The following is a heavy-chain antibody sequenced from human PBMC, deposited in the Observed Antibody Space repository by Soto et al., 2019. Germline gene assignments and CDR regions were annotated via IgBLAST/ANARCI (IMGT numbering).Heavy chain of an antibody. CDR2: ISPNSGGA. CDR3: ARVVGASPSRDLAF. CDR1: EYNFTGYY. V-gene: IGHV1-2*02. J-gene: IGHJ4*02. Sequence: ASVKVSCKASEYNFTGYYIHWVRQAPGQGLEWMGWISPNSGGANYAQKFQGRVTVTRDTSISTAYMELSSLRSDDTAVYFCARVVGASPSRDLAFWGQGTLGTVS. D-gene: IGHD1-26*01.